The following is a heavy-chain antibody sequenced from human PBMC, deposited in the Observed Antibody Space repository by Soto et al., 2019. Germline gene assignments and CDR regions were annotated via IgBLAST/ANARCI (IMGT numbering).Heavy chain of an antibody. J-gene: IGHJ3*02. CDR3: GSVQGFDMMAFDI. CDR1: GFTFSSYG. V-gene: IGHV3-33*01. Sequence: QVQLVESGGGVVQPGRSLRLSCAASGFTFSSYGMHWVRQAPGKGLNWVAVIWYDGSNKYYADSVKGRFTISRDNSKNTLYLRMESLRVEDTDVYYWGSVQGFDMMAFDIWVQGTMVTVS. D-gene: IGHD3-9*01. CDR2: IWYDGSNK.